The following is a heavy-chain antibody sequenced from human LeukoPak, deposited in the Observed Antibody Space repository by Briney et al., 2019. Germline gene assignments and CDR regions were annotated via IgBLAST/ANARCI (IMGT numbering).Heavy chain of an antibody. CDR1: GFTFSSYS. V-gene: IGHV3-48*02. Sequence: SGGSLRLSCAASGFTFSSYSMNWVRQAPGKGLEWVSYISSSSSTIYYADSVKGRFTISRDNAKNSLYLQMNSLRDEDTAVYYCATEEVDTATLLDYWGQGTLVTVSS. J-gene: IGHJ4*02. D-gene: IGHD5-18*01. CDR2: ISSSSSTI. CDR3: ATEEVDTATLLDY.